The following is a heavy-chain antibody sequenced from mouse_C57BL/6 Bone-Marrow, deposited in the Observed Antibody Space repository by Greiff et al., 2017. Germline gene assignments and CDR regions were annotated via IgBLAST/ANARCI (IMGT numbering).Heavy chain of an antibody. D-gene: IGHD1-1*01. Sequence: QVQLQQSGAELVRPGPSVKMSCKASGYTFTNYWIGWAKQRPGHGLEWIGDIYPGGGYTNYNEKFKGKATLTADKSSSTAYMQFSSLTSEDSAIYYCARGNRRLPTVVAHWYFDVWGTGTTVTVSS. V-gene: IGHV1-63*01. CDR1: GYTFTNYW. J-gene: IGHJ1*03. CDR3: ARGNRRLPTVVAHWYFDV. CDR2: IYPGGGYT.